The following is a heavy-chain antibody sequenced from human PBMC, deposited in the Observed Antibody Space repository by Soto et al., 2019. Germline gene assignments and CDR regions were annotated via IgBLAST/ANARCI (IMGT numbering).Heavy chain of an antibody. CDR2: ISYDGSNR. Sequence: PGGSLRLSCAASGFTFSSYGMHWVRQAPGKGLEWVAVISYDGSNRYYADSVKGRFTISRDNSKNTLYLQMNSLRAEDTAVYYCPTDGDKVHRRTSCYGDYCGQGTLVPVSS. V-gene: IGHV3-30*03. CDR3: PTDGDKVHRRTSCYGDY. J-gene: IGHJ4*02. D-gene: IGHD2-2*01. CDR1: GFTFSSYG.